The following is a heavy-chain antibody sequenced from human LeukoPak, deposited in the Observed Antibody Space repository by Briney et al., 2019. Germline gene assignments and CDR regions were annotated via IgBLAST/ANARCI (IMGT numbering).Heavy chain of an antibody. V-gene: IGHV3-30*18. D-gene: IGHD3-22*01. Sequence: PGGSLRLSCAASGFTFSSYGMHWVRQAPGKGLEWVAVISYDGSNKYYADSVKGRFTISRDNSKNTLYLKMNSLRAEDTAVYYCAKDRYDSSGYYFFFDYWGQGTLVTVSS. CDR3: AKDRYDSSGYYFFFDY. CDR2: ISYDGSNK. CDR1: GFTFSSYG. J-gene: IGHJ4*02.